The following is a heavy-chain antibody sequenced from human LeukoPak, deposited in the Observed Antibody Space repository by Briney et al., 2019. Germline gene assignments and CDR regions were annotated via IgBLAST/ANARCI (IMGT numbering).Heavy chain of an antibody. CDR3: ARDRYCTNGVCPVYYYYGMDV. Sequence: ASVKVSCKASGYTFTSYGISWVRQAPGQGLEWMGWISAYSGNTNYAQELQGRVTMTTDTSTSTAYMELRSLRSDDTAVYYCARDRYCTNGVCPVYYYYGMDVWGQGTTVTVSS. CDR1: GYTFTSYG. J-gene: IGHJ6*02. D-gene: IGHD2-8*01. V-gene: IGHV1-18*01. CDR2: ISAYSGNT.